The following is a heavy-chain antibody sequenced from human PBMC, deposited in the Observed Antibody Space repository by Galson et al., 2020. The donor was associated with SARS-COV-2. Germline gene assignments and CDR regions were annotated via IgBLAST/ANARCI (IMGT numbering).Heavy chain of an antibody. CDR1: GGSFSDYY. CDR2: VNHRGST. Sequence: SQASETLSLTCAVYGGSFSDYYWSWIRQPPGRGLEWIGEVNHRGSTSYNPSLESRVRISLDASKKQFSLKLSSVTAADSGVYYCARGTRDITMIVVVMNAVSCHFDLWGQGSLVTVSS. D-gene: IGHD3-22*01. CDR3: ARGTRDITMIVVVMNAVSCHFDL. V-gene: IGHV4-34*01. J-gene: IGHJ4*02.